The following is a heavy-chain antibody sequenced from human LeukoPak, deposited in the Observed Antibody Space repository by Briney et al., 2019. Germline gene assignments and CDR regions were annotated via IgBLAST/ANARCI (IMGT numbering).Heavy chain of an antibody. V-gene: IGHV3-72*01. D-gene: IGHD6-19*01. J-gene: IGHJ3*02. CDR2: IRKKDKGYTT. CDR3: SRDGSSSDWSVFDI. Sequence: PGGSLRLSCTASGFTFGDYAVSWFRQAPGKGLEWIGRIRKKDKGYTTEYAASVKGRFTISRDDSKNSLYLQMNSLKTEDTAVYYCSRDGSSSDWSVFDIWGQGTMVTVSS. CDR1: GFTFGDYA.